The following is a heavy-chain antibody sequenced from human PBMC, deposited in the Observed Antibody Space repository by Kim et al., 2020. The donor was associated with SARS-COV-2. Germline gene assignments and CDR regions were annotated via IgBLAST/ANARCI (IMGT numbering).Heavy chain of an antibody. V-gene: IGHV1-69*04. CDR1: GGTFTSYA. J-gene: IGHJ6*01. Sequence: SVKVSCKASGGTFTSYAISWVRQAPGQGLEWMGRIIPILGIANYAQKFQGRVTITADTSTSTAYMELSSLRSEDTAVYYCASQITMVRGVITKSGMDV. CDR2: IIPILGIA. D-gene: IGHD3-10*01. CDR3: ASQITMVRGVITKSGMDV.